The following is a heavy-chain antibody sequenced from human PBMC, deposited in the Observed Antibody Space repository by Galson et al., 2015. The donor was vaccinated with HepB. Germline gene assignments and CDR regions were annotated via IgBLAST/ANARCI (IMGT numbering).Heavy chain of an antibody. CDR3: AGSLGRRGVDPQPYYFDY. J-gene: IGHJ4*02. D-gene: IGHD3-10*01. V-gene: IGHV3-48*02. Sequence: SLRLSCAASGFTFSSYGMSWVRQAPGKGLEWVSYISTGSSTKYYADSVKGRLTISRDNAKSSLYLQLNSLRDEDTAVYYCAGSLGRRGVDPQPYYFDYWGQGTLVTVSS. CDR2: ISTGSSTK. CDR1: GFTFSSYG.